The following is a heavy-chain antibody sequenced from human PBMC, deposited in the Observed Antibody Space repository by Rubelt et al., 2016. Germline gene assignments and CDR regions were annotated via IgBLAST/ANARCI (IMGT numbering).Heavy chain of an antibody. CDR2: IYSGGSS. J-gene: IGHJ5*02. V-gene: IGHV3-53*01. Sequence: EVQLVESGGGLIQPGGSLRLSCAASGFTVSSNYMSWVRQAPGKGLEWVSVIYSGGSSYYADSVKGRFTISRDNSENTLYLQMNSLRAEYTAVYYCARGSKDGSGSYYSALWFDPWGQGTLVTVSS. CDR3: ARGSKDGSGSYYSALWFDP. D-gene: IGHD3-10*01. CDR1: GFTVSSNY.